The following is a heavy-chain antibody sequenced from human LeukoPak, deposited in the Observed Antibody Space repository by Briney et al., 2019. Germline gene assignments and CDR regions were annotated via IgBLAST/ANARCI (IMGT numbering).Heavy chain of an antibody. J-gene: IGHJ6*02. CDR2: INPNSGGT. D-gene: IGHD6-19*01. V-gene: IGHV1-2*04. CDR1: GYTFTGYY. Sequence: GASVKVSCKASGYTFTGYYMHWVRQAPGQGLEWTGWINPNSGGTNYAQKFQGWVTMTRDTSISTAYMELSRLRSDDTAVYYCARDPGIAVAGDYGMDVWGQGTTVTVSS. CDR3: ARDPGIAVAGDYGMDV.